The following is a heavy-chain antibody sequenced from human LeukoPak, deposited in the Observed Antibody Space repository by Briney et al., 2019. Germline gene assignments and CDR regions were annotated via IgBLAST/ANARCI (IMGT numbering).Heavy chain of an antibody. Sequence: ASVKVSCKASGYTFTGYYMHWVRQAPGQGLEWMGRINPNSGGTNYAQKFQGRVTMTRDTSISTAYMELGRLRSDDTAVYYCARRRNVDTAMVTHDAFDIWGQGTMVTVSS. CDR3: ARRRNVDTAMVTHDAFDI. J-gene: IGHJ3*02. CDR2: INPNSGGT. D-gene: IGHD5-18*01. V-gene: IGHV1-2*06. CDR1: GYTFTGYY.